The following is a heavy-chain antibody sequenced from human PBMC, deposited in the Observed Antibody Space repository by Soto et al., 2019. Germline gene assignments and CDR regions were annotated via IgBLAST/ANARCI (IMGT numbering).Heavy chain of an antibody. CDR1: GGSISSSSYY. J-gene: IGHJ5*02. V-gene: IGHV4-39*01. Sequence: SETLSLTCTVSGGSISSSSYYWGWIRQPPGKGLEWIGSIYYSGSTYYNPSLKSRVTISVDTSKNQFSLKLSSVTAADTAVYYCARQVPAAAGWFDPWGQGTLVTVSS. CDR3: ARQVPAAAGWFDP. CDR2: IYYSGST. D-gene: IGHD2-2*01.